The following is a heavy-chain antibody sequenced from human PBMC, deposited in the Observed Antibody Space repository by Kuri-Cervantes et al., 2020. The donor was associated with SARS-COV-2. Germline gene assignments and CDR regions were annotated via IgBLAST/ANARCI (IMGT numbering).Heavy chain of an antibody. J-gene: IGHJ4*02. CDR1: GVTFSSYA. CDR3: TRWACWGTDIVVVPAAGLDY. Sequence: SVKVSCKASGVTFSSYAISWVRQAPGQGLEWMGGIIPIFGTANYVQKFQGRVTMTRDTSTSTVYMELSSLRSEDTAVYFCTRWACWGTDIVVVPAAGLDYWGQGTLVTVSS. V-gene: IGHV1-69*05. D-gene: IGHD2-2*01. CDR2: IIPIFGTA.